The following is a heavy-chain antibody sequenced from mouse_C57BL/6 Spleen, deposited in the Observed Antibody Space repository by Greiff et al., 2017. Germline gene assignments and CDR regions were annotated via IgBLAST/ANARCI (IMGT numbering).Heavy chain of an antibody. CDR1: GFTFSSYG. V-gene: IGHV5-6*01. CDR3: ARQNYSNYLFAY. D-gene: IGHD2-5*01. CDR2: ISSGGSYT. J-gene: IGHJ3*01. Sequence: EVKLMESGGDLVKPGGSLKLSCAASGFTFSSYGMSWVRQTPDKRLEWVATISSGGSYTYYPDSVKGRFTISRDKAKNTLYLQMSSLKSEDTAMYYCARQNYSNYLFAYWGQGTLVTVSA.